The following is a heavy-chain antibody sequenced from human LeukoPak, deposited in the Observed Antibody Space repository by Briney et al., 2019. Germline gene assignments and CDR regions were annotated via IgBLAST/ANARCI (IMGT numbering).Heavy chain of an antibody. Sequence: GGSLRLSCAASGFTVSGNSMSWVRQAPGKGLEWVSAISVGGGGTYYADSVKGRFTISRDTSKNTLYLQMNSLRVEDTAVYYCAIGAGSSAFDIWGQGTMVTVSS. V-gene: IGHV3-23*01. D-gene: IGHD3-10*01. CDR1: GFTVSGNS. J-gene: IGHJ3*02. CDR3: AIGAGSSAFDI. CDR2: ISVGGGGT.